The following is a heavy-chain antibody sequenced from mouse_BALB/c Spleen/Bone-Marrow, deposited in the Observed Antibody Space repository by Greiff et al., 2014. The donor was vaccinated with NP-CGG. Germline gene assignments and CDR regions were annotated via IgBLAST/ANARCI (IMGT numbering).Heavy chain of an antibody. Sequence: LEESXPELVKPGASVRISCKASGYTFTSYYIHWVKQRPGQGLEWIGWIYPGNVNTKYNEKFKGKATLTADKSSSTPYMQLSSLTSEDSAVYFCARSLSRYAMDYWGQGTSVTVSS. D-gene: IGHD6-2*01. CDR2: IYPGNVNT. CDR1: GYTFTSYY. CDR3: ARSLSRYAMDY. V-gene: IGHV1S56*01. J-gene: IGHJ4*01.